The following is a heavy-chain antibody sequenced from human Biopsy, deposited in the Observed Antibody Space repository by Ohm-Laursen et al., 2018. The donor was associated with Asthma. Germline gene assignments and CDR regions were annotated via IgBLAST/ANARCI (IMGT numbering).Heavy chain of an antibody. D-gene: IGHD5-12*01. V-gene: IGHV3-23*01. CDR2: ITGSGAIT. J-gene: IGHJ4*02. Sequence: SLRLSCSASGFTFSDYPMTWVRQAPGKGLEWVSSITGSGAITYYADSLKGRFTISRDKSENTLYLQMNSLRAEDTAVYYCAKRRGYSGHDNDYWGQGTTVTVSS. CDR3: AKRRGYSGHDNDY. CDR1: GFTFSDYP.